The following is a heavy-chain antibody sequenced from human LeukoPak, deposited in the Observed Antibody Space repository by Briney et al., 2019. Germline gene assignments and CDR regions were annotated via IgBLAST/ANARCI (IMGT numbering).Heavy chain of an antibody. CDR1: GFTFSDYY. CDR3: AKSALTASLTIFGVVPHSDY. D-gene: IGHD3-3*01. J-gene: IGHJ4*02. V-gene: IGHV3-11*01. Sequence: GGSLRLSCAASGFTFSDYYMSWIRQAPGKGLEWVSYISSSGSTIYYADSVKGRFTISRDNAKNSLYLQMNSLRAGDTAVYYCAKSALTASLTIFGVVPHSDYWGQGTLVTVSS. CDR2: ISSSGSTI.